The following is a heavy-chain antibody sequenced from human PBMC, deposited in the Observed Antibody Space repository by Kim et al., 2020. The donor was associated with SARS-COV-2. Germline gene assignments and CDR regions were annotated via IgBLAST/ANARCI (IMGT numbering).Heavy chain of an antibody. CDR3: ARGGYDFWSGSGNWFDP. V-gene: IGHV4-34*01. Sequence: SETLSLTCAVYGGSFSGYYWSWIRQPPGKGLEWIGEINHSGSTNYNPSLKSRVTISVDTSKNQFSLKLSSVTAADTAVYYCARGGYDFWSGSGNWFDPWGQGTLVTVSS. D-gene: IGHD3-3*01. J-gene: IGHJ5*02. CDR2: INHSGST. CDR1: GGSFSGYY.